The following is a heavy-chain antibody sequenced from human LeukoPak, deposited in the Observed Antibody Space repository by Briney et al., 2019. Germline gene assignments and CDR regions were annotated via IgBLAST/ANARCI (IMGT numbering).Heavy chain of an antibody. D-gene: IGHD1-26*01. V-gene: IGHV1-8*02. Sequence: ASVKVSCKASGYTFTAYYIHWVRQVPGQGLEWMGWINPNSGNTGYAQKFQGRVTMTRNTSVSTAYMELSSLRSEDTAVYYCARYPRDIVGATTAPDYWGQGTLVTVSS. J-gene: IGHJ4*02. CDR1: GYTFTAYY. CDR3: ARYPRDIVGATTAPDY. CDR2: INPNSGNT.